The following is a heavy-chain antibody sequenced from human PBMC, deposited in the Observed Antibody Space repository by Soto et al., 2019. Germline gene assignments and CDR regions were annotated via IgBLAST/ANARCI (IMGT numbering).Heavy chain of an antibody. CDR2: INYDGSST. D-gene: IGHD3-9*01. V-gene: IGHV3-74*03. Sequence: GGSLRLSCEASGFTFTSYWMHWVRQAPGMGLVWVSRINYDGSSTKYADSVKGRFTISRDNAKNTLYLQVNSLRSDDTAVYYCARGDWLMPRLLPLDYWGQGTLVTVSS. CDR3: ARGDWLMPRLLPLDY. J-gene: IGHJ4*02. CDR1: GFTFTSYW.